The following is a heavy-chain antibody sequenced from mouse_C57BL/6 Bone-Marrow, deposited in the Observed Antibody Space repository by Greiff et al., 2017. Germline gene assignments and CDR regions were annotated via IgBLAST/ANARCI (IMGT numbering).Heavy chain of an antibody. D-gene: IGHD3-2*02. CDR1: GYTFTSYW. J-gene: IGHJ3*01. Sequence: QVQLQQSGAELVKPGASVKLSCKASGYTFTSYWMHWVKQRPGQGLEWIGMIHPNSGSTNYNEKFKSKATLTVDKSSSTAYMQLSSLTSEDSAVYYCARRASSGYVWFAYWGQGTLVTVSA. CDR3: ARRASSGYVWFAY. CDR2: IHPNSGST. V-gene: IGHV1-64*01.